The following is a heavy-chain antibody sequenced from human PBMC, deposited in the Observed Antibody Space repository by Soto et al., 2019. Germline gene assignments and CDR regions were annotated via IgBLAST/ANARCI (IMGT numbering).Heavy chain of an antibody. J-gene: IGHJ4*02. CDR3: ARGHSKRGEDY. CDR2: INHSGST. D-gene: IGHD4-17*01. V-gene: IGHV4-34*01. Sequence: QVQLQQWGAGLLKPSETLSLTCAVYGGSFSGYYWSWIRQPPGKGLEWIGEINHSGSTNYNPSLKSRVTISVDTSKNQFSLKLSSVTAADTAVYSCARGHSKRGEDYWGQGTLVTVSS. CDR1: GGSFSGYY.